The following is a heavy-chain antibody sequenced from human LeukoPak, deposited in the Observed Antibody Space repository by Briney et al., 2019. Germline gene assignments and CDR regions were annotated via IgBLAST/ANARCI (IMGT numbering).Heavy chain of an antibody. D-gene: IGHD5-24*01. CDR2: ISSCSSYT. CDR3: ARADIATNLDY. J-gene: IGHJ4*02. V-gene: IGHV3-11*05. Sequence: KPGGPLRLSCAAWGFTFRDYYMSWIREAPGRGVEGVSYISSCSSYTNYADSVRGLFTISRDNAKNSLYLQVKSLSAGDRGLYYCARADIATNLDYWGQGTLVTVST. CDR1: GFTFRDYY.